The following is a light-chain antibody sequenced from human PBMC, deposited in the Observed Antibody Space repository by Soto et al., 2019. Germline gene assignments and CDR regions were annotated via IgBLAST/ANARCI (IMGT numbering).Light chain of an antibody. CDR2: DAS. J-gene: IGKJ1*01. Sequence: DIQTTQSPSTLSGSLGDRVIITCRASQSISSWLAWYQQKPGKAPKLLIYDASSLESGVPSRFSGSGFGTEFTLTISSLQPDDFATYYCQQYNSYRWTFGQGTKV. V-gene: IGKV1-5*01. CDR1: QSISSW. CDR3: QQYNSYRWT.